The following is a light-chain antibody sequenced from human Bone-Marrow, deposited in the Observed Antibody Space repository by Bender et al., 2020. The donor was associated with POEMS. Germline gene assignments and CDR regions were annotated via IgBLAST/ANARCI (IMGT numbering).Light chain of an antibody. CDR3: QVWDNSIVI. CDR2: EDR. J-gene: IGLJ2*01. Sequence: SYELTQPPSVAVSPGQTATIPCSGDKLGDKYTCWYQQKSGQPPVLVIYEDRERPSGIPERFSGSNSGNTATLTISGTQAVDEADYYCQVWDNSIVIFGGGTKLTVL. CDR1: KLGDKY. V-gene: IGLV3-1*01.